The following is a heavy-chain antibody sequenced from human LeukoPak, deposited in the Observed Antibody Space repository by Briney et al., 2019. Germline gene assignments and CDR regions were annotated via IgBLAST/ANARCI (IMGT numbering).Heavy chain of an antibody. CDR1: GGTFSSYA. D-gene: IGHD2-2*01. CDR3: ARSRRAAVVVPAATYYFDY. V-gene: IGHV1-69*13. Sequence: GASVEVSCEASGGTFSSYAISWVRQAPGQGLEWMGGIIPIFGTANYAQKFQGRVTITADESTSTAYMELSSLRSEDTAVYYCARSRRAAVVVPAATYYFDYWGQGTLVTVSS. CDR2: IIPIFGTA. J-gene: IGHJ4*02.